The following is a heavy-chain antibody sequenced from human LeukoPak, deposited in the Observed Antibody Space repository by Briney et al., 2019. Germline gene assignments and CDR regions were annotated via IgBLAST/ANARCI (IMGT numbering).Heavy chain of an antibody. J-gene: IGHJ6*02. D-gene: IGHD3-3*01. CDR3: AKGAAFETNFDFWSGRYYGMDV. CDR1: GFTFSSYA. V-gene: IGHV3-23*01. CDR2: ISGSGGST. Sequence: QSGGSLRLSCAASGFTFSSYAMSWVRQAPGKGLEWVSAISGSGGSTYYADSVKGRFTISRDNSKNTLYLQMNSLRVEDTAVYYCAKGAAFETNFDFWSGRYYGMDVWGQGTTVTVSS.